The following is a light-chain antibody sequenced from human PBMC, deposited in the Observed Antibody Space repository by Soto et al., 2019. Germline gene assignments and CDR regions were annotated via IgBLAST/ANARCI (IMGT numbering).Light chain of an antibody. V-gene: IGKV3-20*01. CDR2: GAS. Sequence: EVVLTPSLGTLSLSPVCIANLSFSASQSVSRRLAWYQQRPGQSPRLLISGASMRASGVPVRFIGSGSGTDFTLTITRLEPEDFAVYYCQKYGGSPINFGLGTRLEIK. CDR1: QSVSRR. J-gene: IGKJ5*01. CDR3: QKYGGSPIN.